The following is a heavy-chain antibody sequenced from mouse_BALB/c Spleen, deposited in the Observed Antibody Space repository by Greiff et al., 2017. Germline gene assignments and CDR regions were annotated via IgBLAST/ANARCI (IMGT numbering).Heavy chain of an antibody. CDR3: TRGWLLDY. Sequence: LVESGAELVRPGASVTLSCKASGYTFTDYEMHWVKQTPVHGLEWIGAIDPETGGTAYNQKFKGKATLTADKSSSTAYMELRSLTSEDSAVYYCTRGWLLDYWGQGTSVTVSS. D-gene: IGHD2-3*01. J-gene: IGHJ4*01. CDR1: GYTFTDYE. CDR2: IDPETGGT. V-gene: IGHV1-15*01.